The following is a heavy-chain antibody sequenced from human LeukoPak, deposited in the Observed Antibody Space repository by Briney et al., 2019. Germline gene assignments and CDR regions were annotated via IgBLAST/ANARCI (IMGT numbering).Heavy chain of an antibody. Sequence: PGGSLRLSCAASGFTFSSYAMTWVRQAPGKGLDWVSGIIASGGSPYYADSVKGRFTISRDNSKNTLYLQMNSLRAEDTAVYYCAKRNYDSSGYYPHYFDYWGQGTLVTVSS. CDR2: IIASGGSP. D-gene: IGHD3-22*01. CDR3: AKRNYDSSGYYPHYFDY. J-gene: IGHJ4*02. V-gene: IGHV3-23*01. CDR1: GFTFSSYA.